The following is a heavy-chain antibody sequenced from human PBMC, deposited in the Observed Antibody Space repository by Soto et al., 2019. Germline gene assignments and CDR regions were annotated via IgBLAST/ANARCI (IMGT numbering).Heavy chain of an antibody. CDR3: ASLASAGTRPFDY. V-gene: IGHV3-30*03. Sequence: VPLVESGGGVVQPGRSLRLSCAASGFTFSNYGMHWVRQAPGKGLEWVADISYAGSDKYYADSVKGRFTISRDNSRNTLYLQLNSLRPEDTGVYYCASLASAGTRPFDYWGQGTLVTVSS. CDR2: ISYAGSDK. D-gene: IGHD6-13*01. J-gene: IGHJ4*02. CDR1: GFTFSNYG.